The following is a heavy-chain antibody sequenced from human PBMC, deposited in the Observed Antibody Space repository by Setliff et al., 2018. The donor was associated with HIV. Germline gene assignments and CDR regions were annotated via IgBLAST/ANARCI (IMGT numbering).Heavy chain of an antibody. CDR1: GDSINSGNYY. J-gene: IGHJ4*02. CDR2: FYYGGNT. V-gene: IGHV4-39*01. Sequence: PSETLSLTCTVSGDSINSGNYYWGWIRQPPGKGLEWTGSFYYGGNTYYNPSLKSRVTISADTSKNQFSLKLSSVTAADTALYYCASALSIAAPRVWGQGTLVTVSS. CDR3: ASALSIAAPRV. D-gene: IGHD6-6*01.